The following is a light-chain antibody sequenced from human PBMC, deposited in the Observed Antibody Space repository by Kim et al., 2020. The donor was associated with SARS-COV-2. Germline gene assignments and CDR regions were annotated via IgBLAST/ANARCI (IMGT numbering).Light chain of an antibody. V-gene: IGKV4-1*01. CDR3: QQYYSTPPS. J-gene: IGKJ2*03. Sequence: RATLSCKSSQTVLYNDNNKNYLAWYQQTPGQAPKLLIYWESIRESGISDRFSGSGSETDFTLTISSLQARDVAVYYCQQYYSTPPSFGKGTKLEIK. CDR1: QTVLYNDNNKNY. CDR2: WES.